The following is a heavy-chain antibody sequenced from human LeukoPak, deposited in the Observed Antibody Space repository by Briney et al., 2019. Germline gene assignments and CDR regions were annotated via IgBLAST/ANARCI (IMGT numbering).Heavy chain of an antibody. CDR1: GYTFTSYG. J-gene: IGHJ5*02. Sequence: GASVKVSCKASGYTFTSYGISWVRQAPGQGLEWMGWISAYNGNTNYAQKLQGRVTMTTDTSTSTASMELRSLRSDDTAVYYCARGLVPAAICWWFDPWGQGTLVTVSS. CDR2: ISAYNGNT. D-gene: IGHD2-2*02. CDR3: ARGLVPAAICWWFDP. V-gene: IGHV1-18*01.